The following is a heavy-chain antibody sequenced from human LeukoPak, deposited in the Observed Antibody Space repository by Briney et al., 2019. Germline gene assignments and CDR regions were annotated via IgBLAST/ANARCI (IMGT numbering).Heavy chain of an antibody. V-gene: IGHV3-23*01. CDR1: GLTFTNYA. CDR2: ISVSGAST. D-gene: IGHD4/OR15-4a*01. J-gene: IGHJ4*02. CDR3: ARRAGAYSHPYDY. Sequence: GGSLRLSCTASGLTFTNYAMTWVRQAPGKGLEWVSTISVSGASTYYADSVKGRFTISRENSKNTLYLQMNTLRAEDTAVYYCARRAGAYSHPYDYWGQGTLVTVSS.